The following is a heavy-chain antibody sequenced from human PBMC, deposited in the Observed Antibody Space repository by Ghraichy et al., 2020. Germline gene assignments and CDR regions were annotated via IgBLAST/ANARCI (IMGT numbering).Heavy chain of an antibody. J-gene: IGHJ4*02. CDR2: IDSSSSYI. D-gene: IGHD2-2*01. Sequence: GGSLRLSCAASGFTFTDYTMNWFRQAPGKGLEWVSSIDSSSSYIYYADSVKGRFTISRDNAKNSLCLQMNSLRAEDTAVYYCARSVPADALDYWGQGTLVTVSS. V-gene: IGHV3-21*06. CDR1: GFTFTDYT. CDR3: ARSVPADALDY.